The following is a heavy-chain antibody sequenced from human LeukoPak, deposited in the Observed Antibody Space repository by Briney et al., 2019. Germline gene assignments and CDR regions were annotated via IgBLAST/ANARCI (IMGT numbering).Heavy chain of an antibody. CDR3: AREAPICSGGTCYDY. Sequence: SETLSLTCTVSGGSISSYYWSWIRQPPGKGLEWIGYIYYSGSTNYNPSLKSRVTISVDTSKNQFSLKLSSVTAADTAVYYCAREAPICSGGTCYDYWGQGTLVTVSS. D-gene: IGHD2-15*01. V-gene: IGHV4-59*01. J-gene: IGHJ4*02. CDR1: GGSISSYY. CDR2: IYYSGST.